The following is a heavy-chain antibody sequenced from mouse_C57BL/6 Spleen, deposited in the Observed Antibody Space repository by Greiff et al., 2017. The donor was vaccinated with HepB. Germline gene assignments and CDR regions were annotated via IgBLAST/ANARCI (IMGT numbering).Heavy chain of an antibody. CDR1: GYSITSGYY. CDR3: ARAPHYYGSSYYAMDY. Sequence: EVQLQESGPGLVKPSQSLSLTCSVTGYSITSGYYWNWIRQFPGNKLEWMGYISYDGSNNYNPSLKNRISITRDTSKNQFFLKLNSVTTEDTATYYCARAPHYYGSSYYAMDYWGQGTSVTVSS. D-gene: IGHD1-1*01. CDR2: ISYDGSN. V-gene: IGHV3-6*01. J-gene: IGHJ4*01.